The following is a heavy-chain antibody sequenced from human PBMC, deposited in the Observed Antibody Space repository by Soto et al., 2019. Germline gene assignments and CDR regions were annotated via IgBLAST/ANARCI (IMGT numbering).Heavy chain of an antibody. D-gene: IGHD1-26*01. CDR1: GYTFTAFA. J-gene: IGHJ4*02. CDR3: ARGGQRGSSKGPLVNY. V-gene: IGHV1-3*01. CDR2: INVGNGDT. Sequence: ASVKVSCKTSGYTFTAFAVHWVRQASGQRLEWMGWINVGNGDTKSSQNLQGRVTITRDTSASTVYMELSSLRAEDTAVYYCARGGQRGSSKGPLVNYWGQGTLVTVSS.